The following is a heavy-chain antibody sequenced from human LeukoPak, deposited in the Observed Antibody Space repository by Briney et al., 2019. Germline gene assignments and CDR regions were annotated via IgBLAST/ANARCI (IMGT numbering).Heavy chain of an antibody. J-gene: IGHJ4*02. CDR1: GYTFTNYG. Sequence: ASVKVSCKTSGYTFTNYGISWVRQAPGQGLEWMGWISPYNGNTLYAQKLQGRVTVTTDTSTGTAYMDLRSLRSDDTAVYYCARVGSSGWYVHPTLDYWGQGTLVTVSS. CDR2: ISPYNGNT. V-gene: IGHV1-18*01. D-gene: IGHD6-19*01. CDR3: ARVGSSGWYVHPTLDY.